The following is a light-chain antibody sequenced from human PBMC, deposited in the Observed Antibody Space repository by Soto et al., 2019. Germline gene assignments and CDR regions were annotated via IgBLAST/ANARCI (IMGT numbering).Light chain of an antibody. CDR2: AAS. CDR3: QQYNSWPRT. Sequence: EIVMTQSPATLSVSPGEWATLSCRASQSVRSNLAWYQQRPGQAPRLLIYAASTRATGIPARFSGSGSGTEFTLIIDSLQSEDFAIYYCQQYNSWPRTFGQGTKVEIK. J-gene: IGKJ1*01. CDR1: QSVRSN. V-gene: IGKV3-15*01.